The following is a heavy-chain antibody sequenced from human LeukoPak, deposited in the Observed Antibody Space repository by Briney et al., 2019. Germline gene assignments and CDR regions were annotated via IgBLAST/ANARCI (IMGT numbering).Heavy chain of an antibody. CDR2: INWNGGST. CDR1: GFTFDDYG. D-gene: IGHD6-13*01. J-gene: IGHJ4*02. Sequence: GGSLRLSCAASGFTFDDYGMSWVRQAPGKGLEWVSGINWNGGSTGYADSVKVRFTISRDNAKNSLYLQMNSLRAEDTALYYCARAWTPIAAAGSWYFDYWGQGTLVTVSS. CDR3: ARAWTPIAAAGSWYFDY. V-gene: IGHV3-20*04.